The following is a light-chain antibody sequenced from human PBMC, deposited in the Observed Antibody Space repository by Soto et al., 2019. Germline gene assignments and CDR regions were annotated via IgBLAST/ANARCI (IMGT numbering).Light chain of an antibody. CDR1: QSFRSG. J-gene: IGKJ1*01. V-gene: IGKV1-5*03. CDR2: RAS. Sequence: DIKMTQSPSTLSASVGDRVPITCRASQSFRSGLAWYQRKPGKAPKLLIYRASILESGVPSSFSGSGSGTEFTLTISSLQPDDFATYYCQQYNGYPWTFGQGTKVEV. CDR3: QQYNGYPWT.